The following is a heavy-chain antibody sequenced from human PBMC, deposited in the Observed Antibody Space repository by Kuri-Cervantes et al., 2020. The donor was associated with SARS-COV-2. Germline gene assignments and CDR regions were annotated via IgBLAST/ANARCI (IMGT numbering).Heavy chain of an antibody. CDR1: GYTFTAYY. CDR3: ATVDYDSYGYSWHFDS. D-gene: IGHD3-22*01. Sequence: ASVKVSCKASGYTFTAYYMHWVRQAPGKGLEWMGGFDPEYGEIIYAQKFQGRVTMTEDTSTDTEYMELSSLRSDDTAVYYCATVDYDSYGYSWHFDSWGHGTLVTVSS. CDR2: FDPEYGEI. J-gene: IGHJ4*01. V-gene: IGHV1-24*01.